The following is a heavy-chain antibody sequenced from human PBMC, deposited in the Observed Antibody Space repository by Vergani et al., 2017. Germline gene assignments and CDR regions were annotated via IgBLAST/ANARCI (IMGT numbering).Heavy chain of an antibody. D-gene: IGHD3-9*01. CDR2: IIPIFGTV. CDR1: GGTFSSYA. V-gene: IGHV1-69*13. Sequence: QVQLVQSGAEVKKPGSSVKVSCKASGGTFSSYAISWVRQAPGQGLEWMGRIIPIFGTVNYAQNFQGRVTITADESTSTAYMELSSLRSEDTAVYYCARVKVIEAYKYDILTAYLSRSGAFDIWGQGTMVTVSS. J-gene: IGHJ3*02. CDR3: ARVKVIEAYKYDILTAYLSRSGAFDI.